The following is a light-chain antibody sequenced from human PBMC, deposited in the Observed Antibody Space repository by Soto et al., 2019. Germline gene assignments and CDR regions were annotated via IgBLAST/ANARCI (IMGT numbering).Light chain of an antibody. V-gene: IGKV1-5*01. CDR1: QNIDNL. CDR2: DAS. CDR3: QQYNSYSRT. J-gene: IGKJ1*01. Sequence: DIQMTQSPSTLSASVGDSVTITCRASQNIDNLLAWYQQKPGKAPKLLIYDASSLESGVPSRFSGSGSGTEFTLTISSLQPDDFATYYCQQYNSYSRTFGQGTKVEIK.